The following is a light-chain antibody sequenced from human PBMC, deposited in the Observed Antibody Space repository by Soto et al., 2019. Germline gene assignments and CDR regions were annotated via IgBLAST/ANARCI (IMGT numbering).Light chain of an antibody. CDR2: DVN. CDR3: CSYAGSYTDV. Sequence: QSALTQPRSVCGSPGQSVTISCTGTSSDVGGYNYVSWYQQHPGKAPQLMIYDVNKRPSGVPDRFSGSKSGNTASLTISGLRAEDDADYYCCSYAGSYTDVFGTGTKVTVL. V-gene: IGLV2-11*01. CDR1: SSDVGGYNY. J-gene: IGLJ1*01.